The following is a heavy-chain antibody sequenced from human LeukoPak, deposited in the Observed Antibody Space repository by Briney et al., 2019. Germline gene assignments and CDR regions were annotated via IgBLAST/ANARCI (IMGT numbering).Heavy chain of an antibody. CDR2: INHSGST. J-gene: IGHJ4*02. CDR3: ARAPFGRLDY. V-gene: IGHV4-34*01. CDR1: GGSFSGYY. D-gene: IGHD3-10*01. Sequence: SETLSLTCAVYGGSFSGYYWSWIRQPPGKGLEWIGEINHSGSTNYNPSLKSRVTISVDTSKNQFSLKRSSVTAADTAVYYCARAPFGRLDYWGQGTLVTVSS.